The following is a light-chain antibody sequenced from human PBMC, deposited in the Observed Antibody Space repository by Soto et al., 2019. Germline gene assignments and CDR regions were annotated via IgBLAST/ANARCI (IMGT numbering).Light chain of an antibody. V-gene: IGLV1-51*01. J-gene: IGLJ2*01. Sequence: QSVLTQPPSVSAAPGEKVTISCSGSTSNIGSHYVSWYQQFPRTAPKLLIYDDDRRPSGMPDRFSGSKSGTSATLGITGLQTGDEADYYCATWDSSLNVVLLGGGTKLTV. CDR3: ATWDSSLNVVL. CDR2: DDD. CDR1: TSNIGSHY.